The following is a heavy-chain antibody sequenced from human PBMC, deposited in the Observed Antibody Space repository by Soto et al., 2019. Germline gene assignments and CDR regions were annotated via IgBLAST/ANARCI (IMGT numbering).Heavy chain of an antibody. D-gene: IGHD6-19*01. J-gene: IGHJ4*02. Sequence: QVPLVQSGAEVKKPGASLKFSCKTSGYTFTGYYIHWVRQAPGQGLEWMGLINPNSGATNFAQKFQGRVTMTRDTSISTAYMEMSRLRFDDTAVYYCVVAGLPFEYWGQGTLVTVSS. V-gene: IGHV1-2*02. CDR2: INPNSGAT. CDR1: GYTFTGYY. CDR3: VVAGLPFEY.